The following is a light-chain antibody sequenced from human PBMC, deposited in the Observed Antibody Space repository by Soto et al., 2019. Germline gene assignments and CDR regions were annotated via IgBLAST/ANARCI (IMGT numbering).Light chain of an antibody. Sequence: EVVLPQSPATLSLSPGERATLSCWASQSVSSYLAWYQQKPGQAPRLLIYDASIRATGIPARFSGSGSGTDFTLAISSLEPEDFAVYYCQQRRYPPTFGGGTKVDIK. V-gene: IGKV3-11*01. CDR1: QSVSSY. CDR2: DAS. J-gene: IGKJ4*01. CDR3: QQRRYPPT.